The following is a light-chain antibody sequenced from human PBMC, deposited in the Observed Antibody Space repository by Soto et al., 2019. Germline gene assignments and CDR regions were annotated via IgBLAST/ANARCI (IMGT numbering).Light chain of an antibody. CDR1: QGISSY. CDR2: AAS. V-gene: IGKV1-8*01. J-gene: IGKJ5*01. CDR3: QQYNSYSIT. Sequence: AIRMTQSPSSFSASTGDRVTITCRASQGISSYLAWYQQKPGKAPKLLIYAASTLQSGVPSRFSGSGSGTDFTLTISCLQPDDFATYYCQQYNSYSITFGQGTRLEIK.